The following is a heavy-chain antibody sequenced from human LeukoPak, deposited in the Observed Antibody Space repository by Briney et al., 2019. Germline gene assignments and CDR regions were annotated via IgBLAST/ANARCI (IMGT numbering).Heavy chain of an antibody. CDR1: GYSISSGYY. CDR2: INTSGST. D-gene: IGHD6-13*01. Sequence: SETLSLTCTVSGYSISSGYYWSWIRQPAGKGLEWIGRINTSGSTNYNPSLKSRVTISVDTSKNQFSLKLSSVTAADTAVYYCARRIAAAGTIVDYWGQGTLVTVSS. CDR3: ARRIAAAGTIVDY. J-gene: IGHJ4*02. V-gene: IGHV4-61*02.